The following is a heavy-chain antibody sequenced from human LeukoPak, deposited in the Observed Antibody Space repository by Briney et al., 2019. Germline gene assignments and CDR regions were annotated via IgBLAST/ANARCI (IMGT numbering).Heavy chain of an antibody. D-gene: IGHD3-22*01. CDR2: ISSSSNI. V-gene: IGHV3-21*03. J-gene: IGHJ5*02. CDR3: TTDSESIYYDSSGYRLLPPS. Sequence: GGSLRLSCAASGFTFSSYSMNWVRQAPGKGLEWVSSISSSSNIYYADSVKGRFTISRDDSKNTLYLQMNSLKTEDTAVYYCTTDSESIYYDSSGYRLLPPSWGQGTLVTVSS. CDR1: GFTFSSYS.